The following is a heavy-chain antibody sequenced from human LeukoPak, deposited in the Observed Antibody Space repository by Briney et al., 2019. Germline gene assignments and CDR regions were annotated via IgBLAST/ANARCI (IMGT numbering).Heavy chain of an antibody. CDR3: ARHAAAGLYYFDY. CDR1: GGTFSSYA. CDR2: IIPILGIA. J-gene: IGHJ4*02. D-gene: IGHD6-13*01. Sequence: SVKVSCKASGGTFSSYAISWVRQAPGQGLEWMGRIIPILGIANYAQKFQGRVTITADKSTSTAYMELSSLRSEDTAVYYCARHAAAGLYYFDYWGREPWSPSPQ. V-gene: IGHV1-69*04.